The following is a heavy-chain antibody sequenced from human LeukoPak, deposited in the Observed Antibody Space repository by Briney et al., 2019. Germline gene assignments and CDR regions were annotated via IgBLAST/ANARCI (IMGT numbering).Heavy chain of an antibody. Sequence: PGGSLRLSCAASGFTFSSYGMHWVRQAPGKGLEWVAVISYDGSNKYYADSVKGRFTISRDESKNTLYLQMNSLRAEDTAVYSCAKVNGSGWSRPFDYWGQGTLVTVSS. CDR3: AKVNGSGWSRPFDY. CDR1: GFTFSSYG. V-gene: IGHV3-30*18. CDR2: ISYDGSNK. J-gene: IGHJ4*02. D-gene: IGHD6-19*01.